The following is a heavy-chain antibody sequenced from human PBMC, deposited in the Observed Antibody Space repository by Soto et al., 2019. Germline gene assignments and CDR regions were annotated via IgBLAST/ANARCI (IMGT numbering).Heavy chain of an antibody. Sequence: PSETLSLTCTVSGGSISSSSNYWGWIRQPPGKGLEWIGTIYYSGSTYYNPSLKSRVIMSVDTSKNQFSLKLSSVTAADTAVYYCARHGYYYGWGTYYNGPFDYSGQGTLVTVSS. D-gene: IGHD3-10*01. CDR3: ARHGYYYGWGTYYNGPFDY. CDR1: GGSISSSSNY. V-gene: IGHV4-39*01. J-gene: IGHJ4*02. CDR2: IYYSGST.